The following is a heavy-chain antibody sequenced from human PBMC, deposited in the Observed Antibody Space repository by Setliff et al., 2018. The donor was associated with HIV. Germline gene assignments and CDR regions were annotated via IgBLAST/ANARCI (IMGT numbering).Heavy chain of an antibody. J-gene: IGHJ5*02. D-gene: IGHD3-22*01. V-gene: IGHV1-2*02. CDR3: ARGRTYDSSGYIGNWFDP. Sequence: ASVKVSCKASGYTFTGYSMHWVRQAPGQGLEWMGWINPDTGNTNYAQKFQGRVIVTRDTSINTAYVELRSLRLDDTAVYFCARGRTYDSSGYIGNWFDPWGQGTLVTVSS. CDR1: GYTFTGYS. CDR2: INPDTGNT.